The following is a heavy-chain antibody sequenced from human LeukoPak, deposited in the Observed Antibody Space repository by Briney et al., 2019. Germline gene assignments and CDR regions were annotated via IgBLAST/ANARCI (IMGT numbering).Heavy chain of an antibody. J-gene: IGHJ4*02. D-gene: IGHD3-9*01. CDR2: IYSGGST. CDR3: ASDILTGYLHY. Sequence: PGGSLRLSCAASGFTVSSNYMSWVRQAPGKGLEWVSVIYSGGSTYYADSVKGRFTISRDNSKNTLYLQTNSLRAEDTAVYYCASDILTGYLHYWGQGTLVTVSS. V-gene: IGHV3-53*01. CDR1: GFTVSSNY.